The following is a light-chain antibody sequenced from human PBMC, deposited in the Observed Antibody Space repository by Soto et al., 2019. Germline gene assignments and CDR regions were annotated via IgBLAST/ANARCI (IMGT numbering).Light chain of an antibody. CDR2: DAS. J-gene: IGKJ4*01. CDR3: QQYNSYPLT. Sequence: DIQMTQSPYTLSASVSDRVTITCRASQSISSWLAWYQQKPGKAPKLLIYDASSLESGVPSRFSGSGSGTEFTLTSSSLQPDDFATYYCQQYNSYPLTFGGGTKVDIK. V-gene: IGKV1-5*01. CDR1: QSISSW.